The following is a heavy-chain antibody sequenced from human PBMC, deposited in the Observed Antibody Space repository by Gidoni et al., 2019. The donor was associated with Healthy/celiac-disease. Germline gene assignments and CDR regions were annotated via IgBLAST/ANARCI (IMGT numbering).Heavy chain of an antibody. V-gene: IGHV4-34*01. CDR1: GGSFSGYY. CDR3: ARAMIVVARGNWFDP. D-gene: IGHD3-22*01. J-gene: IGHJ5*02. CDR2: INHSGST. Sequence: QVQLQQWGAGLLKPSETLSLTCAVYGGSFSGYYWSWIRQPPGKGLEWIGEINHSGSTNYNPSLKSRVTISVDTSKNQFSLKLSSVTAADTAVYYCARAMIVVARGNWFDPWGQGTLVTVSS.